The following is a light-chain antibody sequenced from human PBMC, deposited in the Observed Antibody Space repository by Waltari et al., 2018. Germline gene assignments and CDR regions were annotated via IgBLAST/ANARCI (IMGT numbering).Light chain of an antibody. CDR3: SSYTTNKTPV. J-gene: IGLJ2*01. Sequence: QPALTQPASVSGSPGQSITISCTGSSSDIGGYDYVSWYQQHPGKAPKPIIYDVTKRPPGISSRFSGSKSGNTASLTISGRQAEDEADYYCSSYTTNKTPVIGGGTKVTVL. CDR1: SSDIGGYDY. CDR2: DVT. V-gene: IGLV2-14*03.